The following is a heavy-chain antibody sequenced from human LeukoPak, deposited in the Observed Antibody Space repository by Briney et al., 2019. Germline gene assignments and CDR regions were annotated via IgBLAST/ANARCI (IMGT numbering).Heavy chain of an antibody. V-gene: IGHV4-59*11. CDR3: ARGYNWNPSGFDP. D-gene: IGHD1-20*01. CDR1: GGSISSLY. Sequence: SETLSLTCTASGGSISSLYWSWIRQPPGKGLEWIGYIYYSGSTNYNPSLKSRVTISVETPKNQFSLKQSSVTAGDTGVYYCARGYNWNPSGFDPWGQGTLVTVSS. J-gene: IGHJ5*02. CDR2: IYYSGST.